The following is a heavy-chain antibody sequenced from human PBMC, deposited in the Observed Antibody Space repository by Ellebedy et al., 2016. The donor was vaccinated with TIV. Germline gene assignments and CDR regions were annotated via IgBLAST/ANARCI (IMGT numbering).Heavy chain of an antibody. CDR3: TTDGAGAHDY. V-gene: IGHV3-15*01. CDR2: IKSKTDGGTT. J-gene: IGHJ4*02. Sequence: GESLKISXAASRFTFRNAWMSWVRQAPGKGLEWVGRIKSKTDGGTTDYAAPVKGRFTISRDDSKDTLYLQMNSLKTEDTAVYYCTTDGAGAHDYWGQGTLVTVSS. D-gene: IGHD1-26*01. CDR1: RFTFRNAW.